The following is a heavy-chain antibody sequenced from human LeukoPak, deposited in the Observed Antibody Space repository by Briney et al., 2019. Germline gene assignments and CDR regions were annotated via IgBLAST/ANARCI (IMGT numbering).Heavy chain of an antibody. Sequence: SETLSLTCTVSGGSISSHYWSWIRQPPGKGLEWIGYIYYSGSTNYNPSLKSPVTISVDTSKNQFSLKLSSVTAADPAVYYCARARNWNLFDYWGQGTLVTVSS. D-gene: IGHD1-1*01. J-gene: IGHJ4*02. CDR3: ARARNWNLFDY. V-gene: IGHV4-59*11. CDR1: GGSISSHY. CDR2: IYYSGST.